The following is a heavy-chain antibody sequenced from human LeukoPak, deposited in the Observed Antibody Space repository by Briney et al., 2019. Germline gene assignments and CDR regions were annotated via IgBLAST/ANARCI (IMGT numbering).Heavy chain of an antibody. CDR2: IDGGGGRT. CDR3: AKDFYDSSGSCYDY. Sequence: GGSLRLSCAASGFTFGAYTMNWVRQAPGVGLEWVSAIDGGGGRTWHADSVRGRFTISRDNSKNTLFMQMNSLRAEDTAVYYCAKDFYDSSGSCYDYWGQGTLVTVSS. V-gene: IGHV3-23*01. CDR1: GFTFGAYT. D-gene: IGHD3-22*01. J-gene: IGHJ4*02.